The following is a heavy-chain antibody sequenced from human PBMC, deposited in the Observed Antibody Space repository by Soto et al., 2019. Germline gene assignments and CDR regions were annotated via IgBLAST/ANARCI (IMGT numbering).Heavy chain of an antibody. Sequence: GGSLRLSCAASGFIFTNFYMTWIRQAPGKGLELVSYISPGGDIRNYVDSVKGRFTISRDNTSRLVYLHMNSLRAEDTAVYYCTRDPRITDFWGQGTLVTVSS. J-gene: IGHJ4*02. CDR2: ISPGGDIR. CDR1: GFIFTNFY. V-gene: IGHV3-11*01. CDR3: TRDPRITDF. D-gene: IGHD3-16*01.